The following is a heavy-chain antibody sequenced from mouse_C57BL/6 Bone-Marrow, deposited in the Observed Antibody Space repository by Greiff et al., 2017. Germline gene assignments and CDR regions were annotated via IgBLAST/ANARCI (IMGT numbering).Heavy chain of an antibody. CDR2: IDPSDSYT. CDR1: GYTFTSYW. J-gene: IGHJ4*01. D-gene: IGHD1-1*01. V-gene: IGHV1-50*01. CDR3: AKDYGSSPHYAMDY. Sequence: QVQLQQSGAELVKPGASVKLSCKASGYTFTSYWMQWVKQRPGQGLGWIGEIDPSDSYTNYNQKFKGKATLTVDTSSSTAYMQLSSLTSEDSAVYYCAKDYGSSPHYAMDYWGQGTSVTVSS.